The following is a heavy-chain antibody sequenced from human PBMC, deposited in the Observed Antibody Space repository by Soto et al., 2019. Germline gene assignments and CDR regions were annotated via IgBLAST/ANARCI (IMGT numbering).Heavy chain of an antibody. D-gene: IGHD4-17*01. CDR1: GFTFSSYA. V-gene: IGHV3-23*01. J-gene: IGHJ3*02. CDR2: ISGSGGST. CDR3: AKDLQGRFYGDYVDAFDI. Sequence: TGGSLRLSCAASGFTFSSYAMSWVRQAPGKGLEWVSAISGSGGSTYYADSVKGRFTISRDNSKNTLYLQMNSLRAEDTAVYYCAKDLQGRFYGDYVDAFDIWGQGTMVTVSS.